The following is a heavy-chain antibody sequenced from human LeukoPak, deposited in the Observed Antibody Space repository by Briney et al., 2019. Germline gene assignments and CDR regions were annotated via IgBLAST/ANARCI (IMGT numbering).Heavy chain of an antibody. CDR1: GGSISSYY. D-gene: IGHD5-24*01. J-gene: IGHJ4*02. Sequence: SETLSLTCTVSGGSISSYYWSWIRQPPGKGLEWIGYIYYSGSTNYNPSLKSRVTISVDTSKNQFSLKLSSVTAADTAVYYCARGGRWLQVDYWGQGTLVTVSS. CDR2: IYYSGST. CDR3: ARGGRWLQVDY. V-gene: IGHV4-59*01.